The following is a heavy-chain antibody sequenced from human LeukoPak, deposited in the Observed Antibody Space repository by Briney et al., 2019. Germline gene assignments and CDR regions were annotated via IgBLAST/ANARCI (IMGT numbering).Heavy chain of an antibody. Sequence: PGGSLRLSCAASGFTFSTYAMTWVPQAPGKGLEWVSGISTSGDRTYYADSVKGRFTISRDNSKNTLYLQMNSLRAEDTAEYYCARSAVGTSCCTAVDYWGQGTLVTVSS. CDR2: ISTSGDRT. CDR1: GFTFSTYA. CDR3: ARSAVGTSCCTAVDY. V-gene: IGHV3-23*01. D-gene: IGHD1-26*01. J-gene: IGHJ4*02.